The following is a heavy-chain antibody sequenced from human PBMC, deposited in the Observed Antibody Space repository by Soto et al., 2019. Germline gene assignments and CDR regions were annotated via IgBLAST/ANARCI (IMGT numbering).Heavy chain of an antibody. CDR3: ARGPSIYYYDSRSSGVFDY. D-gene: IGHD3-22*01. Sequence: QPGGSLRLSCAASGFTFSSYAMHWVRQAPGKGLEWVAVISYDGSNKYYADSVKGRFTISRDNSKNTLYLQMNSLRAEDTAVYYCARGPSIYYYDSRSSGVFDYWGQGTLVTVSS. CDR1: GFTFSSYA. CDR2: ISYDGSNK. J-gene: IGHJ4*02. V-gene: IGHV3-30-3*01.